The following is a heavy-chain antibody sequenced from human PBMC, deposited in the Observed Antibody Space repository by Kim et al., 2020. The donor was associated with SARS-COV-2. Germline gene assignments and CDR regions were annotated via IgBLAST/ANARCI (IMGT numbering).Heavy chain of an antibody. V-gene: IGHV4-59*01. Sequence: LKSRVTISVDTSKNQFSLKLSSVTAADTAVYYCARDHYDFWSGSDDAFDIWGQGTMVTVSS. CDR3: ARDHYDFWSGSDDAFDI. J-gene: IGHJ3*02. D-gene: IGHD3-3*01.